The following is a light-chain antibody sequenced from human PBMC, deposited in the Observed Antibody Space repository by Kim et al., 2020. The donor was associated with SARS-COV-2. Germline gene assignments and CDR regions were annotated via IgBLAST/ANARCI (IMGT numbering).Light chain of an antibody. V-gene: IGLV3-21*04. CDR3: QVWDSSSDHPV. CDR1: NIGIKS. J-gene: IGLJ3*02. CDR2: YDS. Sequence: AQGKTARITCGGNNIGIKSVHWYQQKPGQAPVLVIYYDSDRPSGIPERFSGSNSGNTATLTISRVEAGDEADYYCQVWDSSSDHPVFGGGTKLTVL.